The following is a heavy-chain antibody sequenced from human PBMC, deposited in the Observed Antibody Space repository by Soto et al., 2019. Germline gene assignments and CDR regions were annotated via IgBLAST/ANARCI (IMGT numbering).Heavy chain of an antibody. J-gene: IGHJ6*02. D-gene: IGHD6-19*01. CDR1: GFTFSSYA. Sequence: EVQLLESGGGLVQPGGSLRLSCAASGFTFSSYAMSWVRQAPGKGLEWVSASSGSGGSTYYADSVQGRFTISRDNSKNTLYLQMNSLRAEDTAVYYCAKDPSSGWYGTPNYYSVMDVWGQGTTVTVSS. V-gene: IGHV3-23*01. CDR3: AKDPSSGWYGTPNYYSVMDV. CDR2: SSGSGGST.